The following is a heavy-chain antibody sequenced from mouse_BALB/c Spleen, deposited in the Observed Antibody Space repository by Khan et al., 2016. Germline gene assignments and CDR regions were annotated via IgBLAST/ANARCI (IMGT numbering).Heavy chain of an antibody. CDR1: GYTFTNYG. V-gene: IGHV9-3-1*01. J-gene: IGHJ1*01. D-gene: IGHD1-1*01. CDR2: INTYSGES. CDR3: AGYRYYCGGSRYFDL. Sequence: QIQLVQSGPELMKPGKTVKISCKASGYTFTNYGMNWVKQAPGKGLKWMGWINTYSGESTYADDFKGRFAFSLETSANTAYLQINNLKNEDTATYLCAGYRYYCGGSRYFDLWGAGTTVTVAS.